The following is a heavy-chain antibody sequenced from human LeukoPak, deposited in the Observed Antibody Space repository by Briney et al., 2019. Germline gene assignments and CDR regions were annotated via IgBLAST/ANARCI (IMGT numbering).Heavy chain of an antibody. J-gene: IGHJ4*02. D-gene: IGHD6-19*01. CDR1: GFTFSSYS. CDR2: ISSSSSTI. CDR3: ARASNPQQWPHSEGFDY. V-gene: IGHV3-48*01. Sequence: GGSLRLSCAASGFTFSSYSMNWVRQAPGKGLEWVSYISSSSSTIYYADSVKGRFTISRDNAKNSLYLQMNSLRAEDTAVYYCARASNPQQWPHSEGFDYWGQGTLVTVSS.